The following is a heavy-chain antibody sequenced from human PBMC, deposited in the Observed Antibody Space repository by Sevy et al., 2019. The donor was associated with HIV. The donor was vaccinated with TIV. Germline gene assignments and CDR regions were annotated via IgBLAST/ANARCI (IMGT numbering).Heavy chain of an antibody. J-gene: IGHJ4*02. Sequence: SETLSLTCTVSGYSISSGYYWGWIRQPPGKGLEWIGSIYHSGSTYYNPSLKSRVTISVDTSKNQFSLKLSSVTAADTAVYYCARWGGEMATILWQKKTEDKKGTNFDYWGQGTLVTVSS. CDR1: GYSISSGYY. V-gene: IGHV4-38-2*02. CDR2: IYHSGST. CDR3: ARWGGEMATILWQKKTEDKKGTNFDY. D-gene: IGHD5-12*01.